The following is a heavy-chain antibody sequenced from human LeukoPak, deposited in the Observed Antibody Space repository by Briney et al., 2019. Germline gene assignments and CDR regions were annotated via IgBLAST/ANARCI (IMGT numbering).Heavy chain of an antibody. J-gene: IGHJ2*01. CDR3: ARDPPQQGITAAGYLDL. V-gene: IGHV4-59*01. CDR1: GGSISSYY. Sequence: SETLSLTCTVSGGSISSYYWSWIRQPPGKGLEWIGYIYYSGSTNYNPSLKSRVTISADTSKNQFSLKVRSVTAADTAVYYCARDPPQQGITAAGYLDLWGRGTLVTVSS. CDR2: IYYSGST. D-gene: IGHD6-13*01.